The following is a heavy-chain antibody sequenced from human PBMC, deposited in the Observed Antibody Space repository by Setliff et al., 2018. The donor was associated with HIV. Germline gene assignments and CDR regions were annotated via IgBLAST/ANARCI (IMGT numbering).Heavy chain of an antibody. CDR3: AKKGNGDYHFDY. J-gene: IGHJ4*02. D-gene: IGHD4-17*01. Sequence: SETLSLTCTVSGYSISNGYYWGWVRQPPGKGLEWIGSIHHSGSTNYNPSLKSRVTISVDTSKNQFSLKLSSVTAVDTAVYYCAKKGNGDYHFDYWGQGTLVTVSS. CDR1: GYSISNGYY. CDR2: IHHSGST. V-gene: IGHV4-38-2*02.